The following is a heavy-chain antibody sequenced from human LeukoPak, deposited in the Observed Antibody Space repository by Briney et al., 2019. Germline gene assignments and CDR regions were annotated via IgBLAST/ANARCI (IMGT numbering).Heavy chain of an antibody. CDR1: GGSFSGYY. CDR2: XXHSGST. D-gene: IGHD2-2*01. CDR3: ARGETVVVPAATGAYYYYGMDV. J-gene: IGHJ6*02. V-gene: IGHV4-34*01. Sequence: SETLSLTCAVYGGSFSGYYWSWIRQPPGXXLEWIGEXXHSGSTNYNPSLKSRVTISVDTSKNQFSLKLSSVTAADTAVYYCARGETVVVPAATGAYYYYGMDVWGQGTTVTVSS.